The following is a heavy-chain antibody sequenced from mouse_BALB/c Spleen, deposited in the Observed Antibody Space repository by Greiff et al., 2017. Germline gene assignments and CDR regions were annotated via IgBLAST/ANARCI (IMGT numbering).Heavy chain of an antibody. Sequence: VQLLESGAGLVRPGSSVKISCKASGYAFSSYWMNWVKQRPGQGLEWIGQIYPGDGYTNYNGKFKGKATLTADKSSSTAYMQLSSLTSEDSAVYFCARASQRISFFDYWGQGTTLTVSS. CDR2: IYPGDGYT. D-gene: IGHD6-1*01. CDR1: GYAFSSYW. V-gene: IGHV1-80*01. J-gene: IGHJ2*01. CDR3: ARASQRISFFDY.